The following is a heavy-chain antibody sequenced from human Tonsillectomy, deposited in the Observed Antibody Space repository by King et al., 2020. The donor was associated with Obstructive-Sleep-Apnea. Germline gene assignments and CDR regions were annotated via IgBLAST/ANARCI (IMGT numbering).Heavy chain of an antibody. V-gene: IGHV3-73*01. D-gene: IGHD1-1*01. CDR3: TRRTTTTAKGFDS. J-gene: IGHJ4*02. Sequence: VQLVESGGGLVQPGGSLKLSCAASGLTFRGSSMHWVRQASGKWLEWVGRVSNKANGYATLYAASVKGRVTISRDDSKNTAYLQMNSLKTEDTAVYYCTRRTTTTAKGFDSWGQGTLVTVSS. CDR1: GLTFRGSS. CDR2: VSNKANGYAT.